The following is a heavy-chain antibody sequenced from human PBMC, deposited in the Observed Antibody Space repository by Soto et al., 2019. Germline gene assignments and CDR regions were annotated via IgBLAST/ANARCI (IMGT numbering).Heavy chain of an antibody. CDR3: ARGAVYCSGGSCYSRGPYYFDS. J-gene: IGHJ4*02. V-gene: IGHV3-48*02. CDR2: ISSSSSTI. Sequence: GGSLRLSCAASGFTFSNYNMNWVRQAPGKGLEWLSYISSSSSTIYYADSAKGRFTISRDSAKNSLSLQMNRLRDEDTAVYYCARGAVYCSGGSCYSRGPYYFDSWGQGTLVTVSS. CDR1: GFTFSNYN. D-gene: IGHD2-15*01.